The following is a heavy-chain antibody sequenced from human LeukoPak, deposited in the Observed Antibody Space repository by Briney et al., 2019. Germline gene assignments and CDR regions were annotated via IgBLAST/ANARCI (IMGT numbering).Heavy chain of an antibody. CDR3: ARSSIAAPRYDY. CDR1: GYTFTGYY. D-gene: IGHD6-6*01. V-gene: IGHV1-2*02. J-gene: IGHJ4*02. Sequence: ASVKVSCKASGYTFTGYYMHWVRQAPGQGLEWMGWISPNSGGTNYAQKFQGRVTMTRDTSISTAYMELSRLRSDDTAVYYCARSSIAAPRYDYWGQGTLVTVSS. CDR2: ISPNSGGT.